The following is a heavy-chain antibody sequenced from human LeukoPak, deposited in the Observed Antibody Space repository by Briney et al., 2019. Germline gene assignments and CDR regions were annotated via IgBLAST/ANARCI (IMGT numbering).Heavy chain of an antibody. CDR1: GGSISSSSYY. CDR3: ARQTIKFDY. D-gene: IGHD3-3*01. CDR2: TYYSGST. J-gene: IGHJ4*02. V-gene: IGHV4-39*01. Sequence: PSETLSLTCTVSGGSISSSSYYWGWIRQPPGKGLEWIGSTYYSGSTYYNPSLKSRVTISVDTSKNQFSLKLSSVTAADTAVYYCARQTIKFDYWGQGTLVTVSS.